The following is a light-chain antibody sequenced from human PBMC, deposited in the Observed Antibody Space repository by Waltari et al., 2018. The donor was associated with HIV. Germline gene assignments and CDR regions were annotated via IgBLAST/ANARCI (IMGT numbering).Light chain of an antibody. CDR2: STN. CDR1: SGSVSTSYY. J-gene: IGLJ3*02. Sequence: QTVVTQEPSFSVSPGGPVTPTCGLSSGSVSTSYYPSWYQQTPGQAPRTLIYSTNTRSSGVPDRFSGSILGNKAALTITGAQADDESDYYCVLYMGSGISVFGGGTKLTVL. V-gene: IGLV8-61*01. CDR3: VLYMGSGISV.